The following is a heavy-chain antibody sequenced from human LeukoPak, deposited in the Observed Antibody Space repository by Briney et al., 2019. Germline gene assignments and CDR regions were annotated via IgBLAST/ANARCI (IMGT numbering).Heavy chain of an antibody. CDR2: IYYSGST. Sequence: SETLSLTCTVSGGSVSSGSYYWSWIRQPPGKGLEWIGYIYYSGSTNYNPSLKSRVTISVDTSKNQFSLKLSSVTAADTAVYYCARVRGDSHGYYYGPPGGWFDPWGQGTLVTVSS. D-gene: IGHD3-22*01. V-gene: IGHV4-61*01. J-gene: IGHJ5*02. CDR3: ARVRGDSHGYYYGPPGGWFDP. CDR1: GGSVSSGSYY.